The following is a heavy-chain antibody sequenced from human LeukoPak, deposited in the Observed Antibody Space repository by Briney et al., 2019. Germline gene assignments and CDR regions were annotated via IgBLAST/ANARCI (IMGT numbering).Heavy chain of an antibody. CDR1: GFTFSSYA. V-gene: IGHV3-30*04. CDR2: ISYDGSNK. D-gene: IGHD5-18*01. CDR3: AKDSGRYSYGPYYFDY. J-gene: IGHJ4*02. Sequence: PGGSLRLSCVASGFTFSSYAIHWVRQAPGKGLEWVAVISYDGSNKYYADSVKGRFTISRDNSKNTLYLQMNSLRAEDTAVYYCAKDSGRYSYGPYYFDYWGQGTLVTVSS.